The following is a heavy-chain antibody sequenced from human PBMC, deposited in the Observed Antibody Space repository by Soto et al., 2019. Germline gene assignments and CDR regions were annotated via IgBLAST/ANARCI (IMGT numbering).Heavy chain of an antibody. CDR2: ISGSGGST. CDR1: GFTFSSYA. D-gene: IGHD3-3*01. V-gene: IGHV3-23*01. J-gene: IGHJ4*02. Sequence: TGGSLRLSCAASGFTFSSYAMSWVRQAPGKGLEWVSAISGSGGSTYYADSVKGRFTISRDNSKNTLYLQMNSLRAEDTAVYYCAKSGDYDFWSGYYASFDYWGQGTLVTVSS. CDR3: AKSGDYDFWSGYYASFDY.